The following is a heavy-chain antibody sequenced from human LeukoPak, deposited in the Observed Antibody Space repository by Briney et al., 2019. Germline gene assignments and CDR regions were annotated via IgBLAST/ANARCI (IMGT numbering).Heavy chain of an antibody. D-gene: IGHD6-13*01. CDR3: ARGHDSSSWYEDY. Sequence: VKVSCKASGGTFSSYAISWVRQAPGQGLEWMGGIIPIFGTANYAQKFQGRVTMTRDTSTSTVYMELSSLRSEDTAVYYCARGHDSSSWYEDYWGQGTLVTVSS. CDR2: IIPIFGTA. J-gene: IGHJ4*02. CDR1: GGTFSSYA. V-gene: IGHV1-69*05.